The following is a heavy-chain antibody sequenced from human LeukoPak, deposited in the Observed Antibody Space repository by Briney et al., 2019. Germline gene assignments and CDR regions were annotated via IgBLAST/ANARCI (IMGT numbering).Heavy chain of an antibody. CDR3: TRHLPGATWFDP. J-gene: IGHJ5*02. CDR2: IYYSGST. D-gene: IGHD1-26*01. V-gene: IGHV4-59*08. CDR1: GGSISSYY. Sequence: SETLSLTCTVSGGSISSYYWSWIRQPPGKGLEWIGYIYYSGSTNYNPSLKSRVTISVDTSKNQFSLRLSSVTAADTAVYYCTRHLPGATWFDPWGQGTQVTVSS.